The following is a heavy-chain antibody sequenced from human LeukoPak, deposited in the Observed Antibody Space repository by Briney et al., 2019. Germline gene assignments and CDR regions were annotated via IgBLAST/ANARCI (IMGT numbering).Heavy chain of an antibody. CDR1: GFTFDDYA. CDR3: AREYSSSSGRAFDI. V-gene: IGHV3-48*01. Sequence: PGRSLRLSCAASGFTFDDYAMNWVRQAPGKGLEWVSYIRTSSSTTYYADSVKGRFTISRDNANSSLYLQMSSLRPEDTAMYYCAREYSSSSGRAFDIWGQGTMVTVSS. D-gene: IGHD6-6*01. J-gene: IGHJ3*02. CDR2: IRTSSSTT.